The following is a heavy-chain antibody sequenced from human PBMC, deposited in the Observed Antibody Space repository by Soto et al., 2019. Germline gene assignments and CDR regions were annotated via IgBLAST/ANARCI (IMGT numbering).Heavy chain of an antibody. D-gene: IGHD2-15*01. Sequence: QVQLVESGGGLVKPGGYLRLSCAASGFTFSDYYMSWIRQAPGKGLEWVSYISSSGSTIYYADSVKGRFTISRDNAKNSLYLQMNSLRAEDTAVYYCAREGYCSGGSCYSNYYYMDVWGKGTTVTVSS. CDR3: AREGYCSGGSCYSNYYYMDV. J-gene: IGHJ6*03. CDR1: GFTFSDYY. CDR2: ISSSGSTI. V-gene: IGHV3-11*01.